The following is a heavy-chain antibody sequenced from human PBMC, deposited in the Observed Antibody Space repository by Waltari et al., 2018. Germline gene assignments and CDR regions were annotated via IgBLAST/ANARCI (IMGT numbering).Heavy chain of an antibody. CDR2: IQQDGSEK. J-gene: IGHJ4*02. CDR3: VRDGMRGGDFDY. D-gene: IGHD3-10*01. CDR1: GFTFSNYL. Sequence: EVQLVESGGGLVQPGGSLRLSCAASGFTFSNYLMIWVRQAPGKGLEWVANIQQDGSEKYYVDSVKGRFTISRDNAKNSLYLQMNILRAEDTAVYYCVRDGMRGGDFDYWGQGTLVTVSS. V-gene: IGHV3-7*01.